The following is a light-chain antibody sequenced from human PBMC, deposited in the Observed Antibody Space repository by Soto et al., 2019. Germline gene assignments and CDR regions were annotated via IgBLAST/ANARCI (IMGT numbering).Light chain of an antibody. CDR3: QQRNVWPPIT. CDR1: QNVRSY. CDR2: DAS. J-gene: IGKJ5*01. V-gene: IGKV3-11*01. Sequence: EIVLTQSPATLSLSPVEIATLSCGASQNVRSYLAWYQQKPGQAPRLLIYDASNRATGIPARFSGSGSGTDFTLTISSLEPEDFAVYYCQQRNVWPPITFGQGTRLEIK.